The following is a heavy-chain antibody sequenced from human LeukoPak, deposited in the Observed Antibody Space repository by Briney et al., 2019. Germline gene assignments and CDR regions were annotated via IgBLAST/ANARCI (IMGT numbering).Heavy chain of an antibody. CDR2: IYYSGST. D-gene: IGHD6-19*01. Sequence: SETLSLTCTVSGGSISSYYWSWIRQPPGKGLEWIGYIYYSGSTNCNPSLKSRVTISVDTSKNQFSLKLSSVTAADTAVYYCARQEGYSSGWYWDYWGQGTLVTVSS. CDR3: ARQEGYSSGWYWDY. V-gene: IGHV4-59*08. CDR1: GGSISSYY. J-gene: IGHJ4*02.